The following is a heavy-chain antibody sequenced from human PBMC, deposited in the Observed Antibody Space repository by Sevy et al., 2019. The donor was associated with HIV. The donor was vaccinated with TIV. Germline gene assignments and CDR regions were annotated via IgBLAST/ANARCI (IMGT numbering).Heavy chain of an antibody. V-gene: IGHV3-21*01. CDR3: ARVIWGEHHTSNY. Sequence: GGSLRLSCAASGFTFSSYSMNWVHQAPGKGLEWVSSISSSSSYIYYADSVKGRFTISRDNAKNSLYLQMNSLRAEDTAVYYCARVIWGEHHTSNYWGQGTLVTVSS. D-gene: IGHD7-27*01. CDR1: GFTFSSYS. CDR2: ISSSSSYI. J-gene: IGHJ4*02.